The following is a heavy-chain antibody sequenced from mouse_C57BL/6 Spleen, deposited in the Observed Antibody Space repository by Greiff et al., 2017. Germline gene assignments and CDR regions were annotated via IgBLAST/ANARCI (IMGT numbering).Heavy chain of an antibody. CDR2: IRSKSSNYAT. V-gene: IGHV10-3*01. CDR3: VRDLLTGAWFAY. Sequence: EVQLQESGGGLVQPKGSLKLSCAASGFTFNTYAMHWVRQAPGKGLEWVARIRSKSSNYATYYADSVKDRFTISRDDSQSMLYLQMNNLKTEDTAMYYWVRDLLTGAWFAYWGQGTLVTVSA. J-gene: IGHJ3*01. D-gene: IGHD4-1*01. CDR1: GFTFNTYA.